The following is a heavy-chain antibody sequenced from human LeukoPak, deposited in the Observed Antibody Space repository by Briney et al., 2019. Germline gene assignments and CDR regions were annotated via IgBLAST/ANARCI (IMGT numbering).Heavy chain of an antibody. CDR2: IYSGGST. J-gene: IGHJ4*02. Sequence: GGSLRLSCAASGFTVSSNYVSWVRQAPGKGLEWVSVIYSGGSTYYADSVKGRFIISRDNSKNTLYLQMNSLRAEDTAVYYCARGGRSYCTNGVCYSSGPWGFDYWGQGTLVTVSS. D-gene: IGHD2-8*01. V-gene: IGHV3-53*01. CDR1: GFTVSSNY. CDR3: ARGGRSYCTNGVCYSSGPWGFDY.